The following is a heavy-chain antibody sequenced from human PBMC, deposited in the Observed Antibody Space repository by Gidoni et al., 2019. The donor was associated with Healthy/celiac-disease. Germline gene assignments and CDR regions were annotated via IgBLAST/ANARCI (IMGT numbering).Heavy chain of an antibody. V-gene: IGHV4-59*01. Sequence: QVQLQESGPGLVKPSETLSLTCTVSGGSIISYYWRWIRQPPGKGLEWIGYIYYSGSTNSNPTLKSRGTRSVDTAKNQFSLELSSVTAADTAVYYCARGGPRGGNWYFDLWGRGTLVTVSS. J-gene: IGHJ2*01. CDR1: GGSIISYY. CDR2: IYYSGST. CDR3: ARGGPRGGNWYFDL. D-gene: IGHD3-16*01.